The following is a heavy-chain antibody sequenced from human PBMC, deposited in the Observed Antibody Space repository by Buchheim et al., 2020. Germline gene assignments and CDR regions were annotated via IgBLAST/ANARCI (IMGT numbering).Heavy chain of an antibody. CDR3: TTAFCSGNNCRLTRLYQYGMDV. J-gene: IGHJ6*02. Sequence: QVQLVQSGAEVKTPGSSVKVFCRASGASLNNFAVSWVRQAPGEGLEWVGGVVTIFGTTNYAQKFQGRVTITADKSTNTAYMELRSLRSADTAVYYCTTAFCSGNNCRLTRLYQYGMDVWSQGTT. CDR1: GASLNNFA. CDR2: VVTIFGTT. V-gene: IGHV1-69*06. D-gene: IGHD3-3*01.